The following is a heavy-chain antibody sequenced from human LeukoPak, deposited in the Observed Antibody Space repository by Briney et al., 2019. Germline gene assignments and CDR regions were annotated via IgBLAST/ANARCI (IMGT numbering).Heavy chain of an antibody. Sequence: GGSLRLSCAASGSTFSSYAMHWVRQAPGKGLEWVAVISYDGSNKYYADSVKGRFTISRDNSKNTLYLQMNSLRAEDTAVYYCARATIMTPDIFDYWGQGTLVTVSS. CDR1: GSTFSSYA. D-gene: IGHD3-16*01. CDR2: ISYDGSNK. J-gene: IGHJ4*02. CDR3: ARATIMTPDIFDY. V-gene: IGHV3-30*04.